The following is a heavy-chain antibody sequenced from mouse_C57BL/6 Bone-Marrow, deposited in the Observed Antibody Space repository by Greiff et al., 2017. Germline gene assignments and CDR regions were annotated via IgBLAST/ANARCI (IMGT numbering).Heavy chain of an antibody. J-gene: IGHJ3*01. Sequence: DVKLVESGGGLVKPGGSLKLSCAASGFTFSSYAMSWVRQTPGKRLEWVATISDGGSYTYYPDNVKGRFTISRDNAKNNLYLQMSHLKSEDTAMYDCARERYGAWFAYWGQGTLVTVSA. CDR2: ISDGGSYT. V-gene: IGHV5-4*01. D-gene: IGHD2-10*02. CDR1: GFTFSSYA. CDR3: ARERYGAWFAY.